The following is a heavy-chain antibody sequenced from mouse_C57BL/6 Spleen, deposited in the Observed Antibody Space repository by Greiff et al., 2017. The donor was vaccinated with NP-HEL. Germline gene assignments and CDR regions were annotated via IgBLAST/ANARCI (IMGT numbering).Heavy chain of an antibody. CDR1: GYSFTSYY. Sequence: VQLQQSGPELVKPGASVKISCKASGYSFTSYYIHWVKQRPGQGLEWIGWIYPGSGNTKYNEKFKGKATLTADTSSSTAYMQLSSLTSEDSAVYYCARENWDAMDYWGQGTSVTVSS. CDR3: ARENWDAMDY. J-gene: IGHJ4*01. CDR2: IYPGSGNT. V-gene: IGHV1-66*01. D-gene: IGHD4-1*01.